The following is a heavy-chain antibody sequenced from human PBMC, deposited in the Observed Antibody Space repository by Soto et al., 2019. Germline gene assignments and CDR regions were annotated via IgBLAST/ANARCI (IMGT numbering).Heavy chain of an antibody. CDR3: ARGGNWGYLYYYGMDV. D-gene: IGHD7-27*01. CDR1: GYTFTSYD. J-gene: IGHJ6*02. V-gene: IGHV1-8*01. CDR2: MNPNSGNT. Sequence: QVQLVQSGAEVKKPGASVKVSCKASGYTFTSYDINWVRQATGQGLEWMGWMNPNSGNTGYAQKLQGRVTMTRHTSISTAYMELSSLRSEDTAVYYWARGGNWGYLYYYGMDVWGQGTTVTVSS.